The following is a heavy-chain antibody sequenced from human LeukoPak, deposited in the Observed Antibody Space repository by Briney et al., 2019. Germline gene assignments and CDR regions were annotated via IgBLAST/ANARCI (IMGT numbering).Heavy chain of an antibody. CDR3: TTPQYCSSTSCLKRIAVAVGFDY. J-gene: IGHJ4*02. CDR2: IKSKTDGGTT. Sequence: PGGSLRLSCAASGFTFSNAWMTWVRQAPGKGLEWVGRIKSKTDGGTTDYAAPVKGRFTISRDDSKNTLYLQMNSLKTEDTAVYYCTTPQYCSSTSCLKRIAVAVGFDYWGQGTLVTVSS. V-gene: IGHV3-15*01. D-gene: IGHD2-2*01. CDR1: GFTFSNAW.